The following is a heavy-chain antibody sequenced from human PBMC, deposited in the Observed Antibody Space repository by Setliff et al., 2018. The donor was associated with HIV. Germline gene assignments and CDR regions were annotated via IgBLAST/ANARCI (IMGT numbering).Heavy chain of an antibody. CDR1: GGSFSGNY. J-gene: IGHJ6*01. CDR3: ARDNSYYYGSGSHYWYGMDV. V-gene: IGHV4-34*01. CDR2: INHSANT. D-gene: IGHD3-10*01. Sequence: PSETLSLTCAVYGGSFSGNYWNWIRQPPGKGLEWIGEINHSANTNYSPSLKSRVTISVDTSKNQFSLKLNSVTAADTAVYYCARDNSYYYGSGSHYWYGMDVWGQGTTVTVSS.